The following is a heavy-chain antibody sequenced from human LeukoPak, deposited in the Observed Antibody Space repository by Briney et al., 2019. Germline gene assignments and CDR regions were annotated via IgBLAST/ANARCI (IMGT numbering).Heavy chain of an antibody. CDR3: ARGSPIELFLFDY. J-gene: IGHJ4*02. CDR2: IYYSGST. Sequence: ETLSLTCTVSGGSISSGDYYWSWIRQPPGKGLEWIGYIYYSGSTNYNPSLKSRVTISVDTSKNQFSLKLSSVTAADTAVYYCARGSPIELFLFDYWGQGTLVTVSS. CDR1: GGSISSGDYY. D-gene: IGHD3-10*01. V-gene: IGHV4-61*08.